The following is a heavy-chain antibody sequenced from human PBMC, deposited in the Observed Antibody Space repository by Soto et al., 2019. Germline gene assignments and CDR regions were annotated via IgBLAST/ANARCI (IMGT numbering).Heavy chain of an antibody. D-gene: IGHD3-9*01. V-gene: IGHV3-66*01. Sequence: AGSLRLSCAASGFTVSSSYMDWVRQAPGKGLEWVLIIYSGGSTYYADSVKDRFTISRDYSKNTLYLHMNNLRAEDTAVYYCARSSTPLRYFDRFPSYFDFWGQGTLVTVSS. CDR3: ARSSTPLRYFDRFPSYFDF. CDR2: IYSGGST. CDR1: GFTVSSSY. J-gene: IGHJ4*02.